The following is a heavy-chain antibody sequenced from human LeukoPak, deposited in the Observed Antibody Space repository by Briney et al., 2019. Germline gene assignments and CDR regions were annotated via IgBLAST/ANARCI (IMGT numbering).Heavy chain of an antibody. CDR3: ARVSGITMIVVVPEDGFDI. CDR2: IYYSGST. V-gene: IGHV4-39*01. D-gene: IGHD3-22*01. CDR1: GFTFSSYA. J-gene: IGHJ3*02. Sequence: GSLRLSCAASGFTFSSYAMSWVRQAPGKGLEWIGSIYYSGSTYYNPSLKSRVTISVDTSKNQFSLKLSSLTAADTAVYYCARVSGITMIVVVPEDGFDIWGQGTMVTVSS.